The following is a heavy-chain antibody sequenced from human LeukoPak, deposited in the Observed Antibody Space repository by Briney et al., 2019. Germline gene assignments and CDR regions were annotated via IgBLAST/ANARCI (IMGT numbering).Heavy chain of an antibody. D-gene: IGHD1-26*01. CDR3: ARGLRRKKWELLQGDASDI. CDR1: GGSISSYY. J-gene: IGHJ3*02. Sequence: PSETLSLTCTVSGGSISSYYWSWIRQPPGKGLEWIGYIYYSGSTNYNPSLKSRVTISVDTSKNQFSLKLSSVTAADTAVYYCARGLRRKKWELLQGDASDIWGQGTMVTVSS. CDR2: IYYSGST. V-gene: IGHV4-59*01.